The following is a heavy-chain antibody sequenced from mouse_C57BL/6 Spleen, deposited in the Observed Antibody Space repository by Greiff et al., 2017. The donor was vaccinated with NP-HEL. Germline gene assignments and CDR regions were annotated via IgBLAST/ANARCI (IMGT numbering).Heavy chain of an antibody. CDR1: GYTFTSYW. Sequence: QVQLQQPGAELVRSGSSVKLSCKASGYTFTSYWMHWVKQRPIQGLEWIGNIDPSDSETHYNQKFKDKATLTVDKSSSTAYMQLSSLTAEDSVVYYCACYSNPYAMDYWGQRTSVTVSS. V-gene: IGHV1-52*01. J-gene: IGHJ4*01. CDR2: IDPSDSET. D-gene: IGHD2-5*01. CDR3: ACYSNPYAMDY.